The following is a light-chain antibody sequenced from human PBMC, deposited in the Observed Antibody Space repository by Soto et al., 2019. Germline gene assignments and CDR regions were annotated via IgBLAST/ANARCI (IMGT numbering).Light chain of an antibody. V-gene: IGLV2-14*01. Sequence: QSALTQPASLSGSPGQSITISCTGTSSDVGAYIYVSWYQQYPGKAPKLMIYEVSNRPSGISNRFSASKSGNTASLTISGLQPEDEADYYCSSYTTSSTWVFGGGTQLTVL. CDR2: EVS. CDR1: SSDVGAYIY. J-gene: IGLJ3*02. CDR3: SSYTTSSTWV.